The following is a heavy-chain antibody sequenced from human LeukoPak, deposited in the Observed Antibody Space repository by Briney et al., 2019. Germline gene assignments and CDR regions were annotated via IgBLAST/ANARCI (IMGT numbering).Heavy chain of an antibody. CDR3: ARLGGSSNWYWSDY. CDR1: GFTFNSYA. J-gene: IGHJ4*02. Sequence: GRSLRLSCAASGFTFNSYAMNWVRQAPGKGLEWVAVISYDGSNTYYADSVKGRFTISRDSSKNTLYLQMNSLRTEDTGLYYCARLGGSSNWYWSDYWGQGTLVTVSS. V-gene: IGHV3-30*01. CDR2: ISYDGSNT. D-gene: IGHD6-13*01.